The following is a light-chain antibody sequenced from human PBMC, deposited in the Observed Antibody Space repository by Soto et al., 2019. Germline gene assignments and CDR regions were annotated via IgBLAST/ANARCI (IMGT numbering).Light chain of an antibody. CDR2: AES. V-gene: IGKV1-9*01. CDR1: QGIAGS. CDR3: QQVKSYPRT. J-gene: IGKJ4*01. Sequence: DIQLPQSPSFLSASVGDRVTITCRASQGIAGSSAWYQQKPGKPPKLLIYAESTLQRGVPSRFSGSGSGTRCTLTISSLQPEDIATYYCQQVKSYPRTFGGGTKVDIK.